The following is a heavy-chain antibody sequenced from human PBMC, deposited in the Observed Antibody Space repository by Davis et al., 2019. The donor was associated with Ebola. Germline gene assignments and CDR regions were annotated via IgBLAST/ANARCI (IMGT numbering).Heavy chain of an antibody. CDR2: IIWDGRVM. D-gene: IGHD6-13*01. V-gene: IGHV3-9*01. CDR3: AKDTCLGSTMCNLDS. J-gene: IGHJ4*02. CDR1: GFNFADYA. Sequence: GGSLRLSCAASGFNFADYAMHWVRQAPGKGLEWVGGIIWDGRVMGYGDPVRGRFTISRDNGGKSLFLQMNSLKLEDTALYYCAKDTCLGSTMCNLDSWGQGTLVTVSS.